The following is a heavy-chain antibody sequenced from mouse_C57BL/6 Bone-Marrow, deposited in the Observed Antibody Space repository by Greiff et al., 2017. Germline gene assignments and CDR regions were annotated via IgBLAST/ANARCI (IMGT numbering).Heavy chain of an antibody. V-gene: IGHV5-2*01. CDR1: EYEFPSHD. CDR2: ITSDGGST. J-gene: IGHJ1*03. Sequence: EVQGVESGGGLVQPGESLTLSCESHEYEFPSHDMSWVRQTPETRLELVAAITSDGGSTYYPDTMERRFIISRDNTKKTLYLQMSSLRAEDTALDDCARHGSSSGGYFDVWGTGTTGTVSS. CDR3: ARHGSSSGGYFDV. D-gene: IGHD1-1*01.